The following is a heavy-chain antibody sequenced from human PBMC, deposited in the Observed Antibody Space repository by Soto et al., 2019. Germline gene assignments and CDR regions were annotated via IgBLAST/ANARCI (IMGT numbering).Heavy chain of an antibody. CDR1: GGTFSSYG. V-gene: IGHV1-69*13. J-gene: IGHJ6*02. Sequence: SMMVSCKASGGTFSSYGISWVRQAPGRGLEWMGGIIPIFGTANYAQKFQGRVTITADDSTSPAYMELSSLRSEDTAVYYCARGGYYDFWSGSPNAGLYYYGTDVWGRGTTVTVPS. D-gene: IGHD3-3*01. CDR2: IIPIFGTA. CDR3: ARGGYYDFWSGSPNAGLYYYGTDV.